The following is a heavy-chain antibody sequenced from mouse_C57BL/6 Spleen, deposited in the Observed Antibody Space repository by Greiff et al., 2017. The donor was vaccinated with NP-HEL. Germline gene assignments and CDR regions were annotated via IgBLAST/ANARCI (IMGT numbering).Heavy chain of an antibody. CDR2: IDPETGGT. V-gene: IGHV1-15*01. Sequence: QVQLQQSGAELVRPGASVTLSCKASGYTFTDYEMHWVKQTPVHGLEWIGAIDPETGGTAYNQKFKGKAILTADKSSSTAYMELRSLTSEDSAVYYCTRDQEDYFDYWGQGTTLTVSS. J-gene: IGHJ2*01. CDR1: GYTFTDYE. CDR3: TRDQEDYFDY.